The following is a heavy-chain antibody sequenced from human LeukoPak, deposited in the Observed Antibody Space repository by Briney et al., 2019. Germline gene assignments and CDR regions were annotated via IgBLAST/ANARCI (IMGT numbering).Heavy chain of an antibody. V-gene: IGHV3-23*01. CDR2: ISGSGGST. J-gene: IGHJ5*02. Sequence: TGGSLRLSCVASGFAFRNYSMNWVRQAPGKGLEWVSAISGSGGSTYYADSVKGRFTISRDNSKNTLYLQMNSLRAEDTAVYYCAKGIYGSGSYNWFDPWGQGTLVTVSS. CDR3: AKGIYGSGSYNWFDP. D-gene: IGHD3-10*01. CDR1: GFAFRNYS.